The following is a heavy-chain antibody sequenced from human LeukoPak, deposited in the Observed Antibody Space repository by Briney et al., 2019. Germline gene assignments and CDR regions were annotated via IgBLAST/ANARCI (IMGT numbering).Heavy chain of an antibody. CDR1: GGSFSYYY. CDR2: INHSGST. J-gene: IGHJ4*02. CDR3: ARWGSGISYYDFWSGYFLRPYYFDY. V-gene: IGHV4-34*01. Sequence: SETLSLTCAVYGGSFSYYYWSWIRQPPGKGLEWIGEINHSGSTNYNPSLKSRVTISVDTSKNQFSLKLSSVTAADTAVYYCARWGSGISYYDFWSGYFLRPYYFDYWGQGTLVTVSS. D-gene: IGHD3-3*01.